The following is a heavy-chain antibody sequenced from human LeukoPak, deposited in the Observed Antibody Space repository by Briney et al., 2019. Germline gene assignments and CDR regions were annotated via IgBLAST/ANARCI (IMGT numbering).Heavy chain of an antibody. CDR2: IYYSGST. CDR3: AGRYSGSYHVDY. D-gene: IGHD1-26*01. V-gene: IGHV4-39*01. J-gene: IGHJ4*02. CDR1: GDSIISSYY. Sequence: PSETLSLTCTVSGDSIISSYYWGWIRQPPGKGLESIGSIYYSGSTYYNPSLKSRVTISVDTSKNQFSLKLSSVTAADTAVYYCAGRYSGSYHVDYWGQGTLVTVSS.